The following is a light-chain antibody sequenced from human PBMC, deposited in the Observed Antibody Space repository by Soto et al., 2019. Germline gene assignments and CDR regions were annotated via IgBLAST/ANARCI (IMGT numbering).Light chain of an antibody. CDR2: VNSGGSH. Sequence: QPVLTQSPTASASLGASVKLTCTLSSGHSSYAIAWHQQQPEKGPRFLMKVNSGGSHSKGDGIPDRFSGSSSGAERYLTISSLQSEDEADYFCQTWGTGFRLFGGGTQLTVL. CDR1: SGHSSYA. V-gene: IGLV4-69*02. CDR3: QTWGTGFRL. J-gene: IGLJ3*02.